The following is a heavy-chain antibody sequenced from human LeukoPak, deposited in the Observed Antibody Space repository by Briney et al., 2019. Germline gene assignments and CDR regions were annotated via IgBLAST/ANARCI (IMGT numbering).Heavy chain of an antibody. CDR3: ARADDFWSGTPSNDY. Sequence: GASVKVSCKASGYTFTSYGISWVRQAPGQGLEWMGWISAYNGNTNYARKLQGRVTMTTDTSTSTAYMELRSLRSDDTAVYYCARADDFWSGTPSNDYWGQGTLVTVSS. V-gene: IGHV1-18*01. D-gene: IGHD3-3*01. CDR1: GYTFTSYG. CDR2: ISAYNGNT. J-gene: IGHJ4*02.